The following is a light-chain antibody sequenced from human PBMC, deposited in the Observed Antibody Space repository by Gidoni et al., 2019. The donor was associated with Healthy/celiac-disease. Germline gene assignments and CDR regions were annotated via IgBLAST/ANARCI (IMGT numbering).Light chain of an antibody. CDR3: QQYNSYSPWT. Sequence: DIQMTPSPSTLSASVGDRVTITSRASQSISSWLAWYQQKPGKAPKLLIYDASSLESGVPSRFSGSGSGTEFTLTISSLQPYDFATYYCQQYNSYSPWTFGQGTKVEIK. V-gene: IGKV1-5*01. CDR1: QSISSW. J-gene: IGKJ1*01. CDR2: DAS.